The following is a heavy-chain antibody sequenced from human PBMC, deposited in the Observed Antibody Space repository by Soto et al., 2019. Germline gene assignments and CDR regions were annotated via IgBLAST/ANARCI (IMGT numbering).Heavy chain of an antibody. V-gene: IGHV3-49*03. Sequence: GGSLRLSCTASGFTFGDYAMSWFRQAPGKGLEWVGFIRSKAYGGTTEYAASVKGRFTISRDDSKSIAYLQMNSLKTEDTAVYYCNRDVTVYYDSSGYDYWGQGTLVTVSS. D-gene: IGHD3-22*01. J-gene: IGHJ4*02. CDR2: IRSKAYGGTT. CDR1: GFTFGDYA. CDR3: NRDVTVYYDSSGYDY.